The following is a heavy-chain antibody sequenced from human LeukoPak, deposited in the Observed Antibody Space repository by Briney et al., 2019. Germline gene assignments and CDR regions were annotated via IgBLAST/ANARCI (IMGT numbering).Heavy chain of an antibody. CDR3: ARGDYDILTGCSTPADDY. CDR2: INHSGST. CDR1: GGSFSGYY. V-gene: IGHV4-34*01. Sequence: PSETLSLTCAVYGGSFSGYYWSWIRQPPGKGLEWIGEINHSGSTNYNPSLKSRVTISVDTSKNQFSLKLSSVTAADTAVYYCARGDYDILTGCSTPADDYWGQGTLVTVSS. D-gene: IGHD3-9*01. J-gene: IGHJ4*02.